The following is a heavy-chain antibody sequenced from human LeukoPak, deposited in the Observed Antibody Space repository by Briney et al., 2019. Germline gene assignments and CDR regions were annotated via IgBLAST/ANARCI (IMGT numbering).Heavy chain of an antibody. V-gene: IGHV1-2*02. CDR1: GYTFSNYD. Sequence: ASVKVSCKASGYTFSNYDINWVRQATGQGLEWMGWINPNSGGTNYAQKFQGRVTMTRDTSISTAYMELSRLRSDDTAVYYCARDGSIAAAGEVDYWGQGTLVTVSS. D-gene: IGHD6-13*01. CDR2: INPNSGGT. CDR3: ARDGSIAAAGEVDY. J-gene: IGHJ4*02.